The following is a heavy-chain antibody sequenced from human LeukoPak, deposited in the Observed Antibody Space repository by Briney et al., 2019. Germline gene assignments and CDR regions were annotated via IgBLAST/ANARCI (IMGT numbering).Heavy chain of an antibody. Sequence: GGSLRLSCAASVFTFSRYAMSWVCQAPGKGLEWVSAISGSGGSTYYADSVKGRFTISRDNSKNTLYLQMNSLRAEDTAVYYCPKVTAGTNPRDQYKYYFDYWGQGTLFTVSS. CDR2: ISGSGGST. V-gene: IGHV3-23*01. J-gene: IGHJ4*02. CDR3: PKVTAGTNPRDQYKYYFDY. CDR1: VFTFSRYA. D-gene: IGHD6-13*01.